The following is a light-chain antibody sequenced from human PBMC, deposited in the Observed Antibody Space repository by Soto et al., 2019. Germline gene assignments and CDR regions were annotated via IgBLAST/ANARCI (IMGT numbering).Light chain of an antibody. Sequence: QSVLTQPPSASGTPGQRVTISCSGSSSNIGSNAVNWYHQLPGAAPKLLIYSNNQRPSGVPDRFSGSKSGTSASLAISGLQSEDEADYYCAAWDDSLNAVLFGGGTKLTVL. CDR1: SSNIGSNA. CDR2: SNN. CDR3: AAWDDSLNAVL. J-gene: IGLJ2*01. V-gene: IGLV1-44*01.